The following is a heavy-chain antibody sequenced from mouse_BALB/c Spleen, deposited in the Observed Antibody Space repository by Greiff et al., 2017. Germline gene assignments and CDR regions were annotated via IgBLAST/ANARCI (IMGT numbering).Heavy chain of an antibody. D-gene: IGHD2-4*01. J-gene: IGHJ4*01. CDR1: GDSITSGY. CDR2: ISYSGST. V-gene: IGHV3-8*02. Sequence: EVQLQESGPSLVKPSQTLSLTCSVTGDSITSGYWNWIRKFPGNKLEYMGYISYSGSTYYNPSLKSRISITRDTSKNQYYLQLNSVTTEDTATYYCASQGGDYDVDYYAMDYWGQGTSVTVSS. CDR3: ASQGGDYDVDYYAMDY.